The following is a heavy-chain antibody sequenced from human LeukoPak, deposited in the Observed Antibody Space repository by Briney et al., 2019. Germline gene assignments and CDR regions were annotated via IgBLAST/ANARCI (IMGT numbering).Heavy chain of an antibody. V-gene: IGHV4-34*01. CDR2: INHSGST. J-gene: IGHJ4*02. Sequence: SETLSLTCAVYGGSFSGYYWSWIRQPPGKGLEWIGEINHSGSTNYNPSLKSRVTISVDTSKDQFSLKLRSVTAADTAVYYCARGRVLLWFGELWAFDYWGQGTLVTVSS. D-gene: IGHD3-10*01. CDR3: ARGRVLLWFGELWAFDY. CDR1: GGSFSGYY.